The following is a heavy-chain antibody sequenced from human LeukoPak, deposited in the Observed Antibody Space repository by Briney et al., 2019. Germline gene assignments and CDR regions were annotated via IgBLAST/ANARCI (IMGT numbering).Heavy chain of an antibody. J-gene: IGHJ5*02. CDR1: GFTFSSYF. CDR2: ISGSGGST. D-gene: IGHD6-19*01. V-gene: IGHV3-23*01. Sequence: PGGSLRLSCAASGFTFSSYFMTWVRQAPGKGLEWVSAISGSGGSTYYADSVKGRFTISRDNSKNTLYLQMNSLRAEDTAVYYCAKDGRIAVAGTLGGDWFDPWGQGTLVTVSS. CDR3: AKDGRIAVAGTLGGDWFDP.